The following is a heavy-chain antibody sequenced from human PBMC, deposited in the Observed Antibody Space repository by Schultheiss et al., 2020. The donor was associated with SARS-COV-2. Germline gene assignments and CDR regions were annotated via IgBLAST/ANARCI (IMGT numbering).Heavy chain of an antibody. Sequence: SETLSLTCTVSGGSISSSSYYWGWIRQPPGKGLEWIGYIYYSGSTNYNPSLKSRVTISVDTSKNQFSLKLSSVTAADTAVYYCARASGKYSSSYFDYWGQGTRVTVSS. CDR1: GGSISSSSYY. CDR2: IYYSGST. V-gene: IGHV4-61*05. J-gene: IGHJ4*02. CDR3: ARASGKYSSSYFDY. D-gene: IGHD6-6*01.